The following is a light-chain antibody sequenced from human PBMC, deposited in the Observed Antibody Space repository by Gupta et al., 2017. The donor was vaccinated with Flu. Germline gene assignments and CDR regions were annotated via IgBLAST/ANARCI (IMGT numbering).Light chain of an antibody. J-gene: IGLJ3*02. CDR3: AAWDDSLSGWV. V-gene: IGLV1-47*01. Sequence: HSVLTPPPSASGTPRQTLPVSCSGSSPNIGSNYVYWYQQLPGTAPKLLIYRNNQRPSGVPDRFSGSKSGTSASLAISGLRSEDEADYYCAAWDDSLSGWVFGGGTKLTVL. CDR2: RNN. CDR1: SPNIGSNY.